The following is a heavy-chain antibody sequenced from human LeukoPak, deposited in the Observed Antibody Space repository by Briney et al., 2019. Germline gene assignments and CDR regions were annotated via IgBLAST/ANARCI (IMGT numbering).Heavy chain of an antibody. D-gene: IGHD6-13*01. Sequence: GASVNVSCKASGYTFTGDYMHWVRQATGQGLERMGWINPNSGGTNYAQKFQGRVTMTRDTSISTAYMELSRLRSDDTAVYYCARVSSSSWYYFDYWGQGTLVTVSS. CDR1: GYTFTGDY. J-gene: IGHJ4*02. V-gene: IGHV1-2*02. CDR3: ARVSSSSWYYFDY. CDR2: INPNSGGT.